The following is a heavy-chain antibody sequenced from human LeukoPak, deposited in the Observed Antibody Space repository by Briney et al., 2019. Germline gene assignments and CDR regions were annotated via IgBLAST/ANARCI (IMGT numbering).Heavy chain of an antibody. CDR1: GFTFSSYA. Sequence: PGGSLRLSCAASGFTFSSYAMSWVRQAPGKGLEWVSAISDSGGSTYYADSVKGRFTISRDNSKNTLYLQMNSLRAEDTAVYCCAKFTAAAPWGWFDPWGQGTLVTVSS. D-gene: IGHD6-13*01. V-gene: IGHV3-23*01. J-gene: IGHJ5*02. CDR3: AKFTAAAPWGWFDP. CDR2: ISDSGGST.